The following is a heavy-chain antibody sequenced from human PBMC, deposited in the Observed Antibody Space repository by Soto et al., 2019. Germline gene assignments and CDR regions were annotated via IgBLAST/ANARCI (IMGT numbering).Heavy chain of an antibody. Sequence: GPVKVSCKASGYTFTGYYMHWVRQAPGQGLEWMGWINPNSGGTNYAQKFQGWVTMTRDTSISTAYMELSRLRSDDTAVYYCARGSGGAHLMVRGVRDAFDIWGQGTMVTVSS. CDR3: ARGSGGAHLMVRGVRDAFDI. CDR1: GYTFTGYY. V-gene: IGHV1-2*04. D-gene: IGHD3-10*01. J-gene: IGHJ3*02. CDR2: INPNSGGT.